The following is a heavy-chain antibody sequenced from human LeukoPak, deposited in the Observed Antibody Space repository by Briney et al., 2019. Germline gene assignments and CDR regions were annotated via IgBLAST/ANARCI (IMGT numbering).Heavy chain of an antibody. D-gene: IGHD3-10*01. CDR2: IDDGGAN. V-gene: IGHV4-39*01. CDR1: GGSISSSSHC. Sequence: PSGTLSLSCAVSGGSISSSSHCWGWIRQPPGKGLGWLGSIDDGGANYSNPSLKSRATISVAMSKTQFSLKLTALTAADRTMYYSGGACYNSSVKSQVTISVATSKYQFSLKLSSMTAADTAVYDYARPNCGGGCRDSFDIWGQGTMVTVSS. CDR3: GGACYNSSVKSQVTISVATSKYQFSLKLSSMTAADTAVYDYARPNCGGGCRDSFDI. J-gene: IGHJ3*02.